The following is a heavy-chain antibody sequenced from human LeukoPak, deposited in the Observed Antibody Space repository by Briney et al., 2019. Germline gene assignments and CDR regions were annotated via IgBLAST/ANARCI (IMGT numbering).Heavy chain of an antibody. J-gene: IGHJ6*03. Sequence: PGGSLRLSCAASGFNLDGYAMHWVRQAPGKGLEWVSGITWNSGYIVYADSVKGRFTISRDNAKNSLYLQMHSLRAEDTAFYYCAKDGSPPTVTPNYFYMDVWGKGTTVIVSS. CDR2: ITWNSGYI. CDR3: AKDGSPPTVTPNYFYMDV. D-gene: IGHD4-17*01. CDR1: GFNLDGYA. V-gene: IGHV3-9*01.